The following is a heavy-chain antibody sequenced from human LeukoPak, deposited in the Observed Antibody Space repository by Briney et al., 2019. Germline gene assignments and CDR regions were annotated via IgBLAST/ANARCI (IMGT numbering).Heavy chain of an antibody. D-gene: IGHD1-26*01. CDR1: GFTFSTYA. J-gene: IGHJ3*02. V-gene: IGHV3-30-3*01. CDR2: ISYDGSNK. CDR3: AREGSYSGSYGAFDI. Sequence: PGRSLRLSCAASGFTFSTYAIHWVRQAPGKGLEWVALISYDGSNKYYADSVRGRFTISRDNSKYTLFLQMNSLRAEDTAVYYCAREGSYSGSYGAFDIWGQGTMVTVSS.